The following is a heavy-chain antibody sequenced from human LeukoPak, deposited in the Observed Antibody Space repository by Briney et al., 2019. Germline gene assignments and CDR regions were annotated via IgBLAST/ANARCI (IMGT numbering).Heavy chain of an antibody. CDR1: GFTFSSYW. J-gene: IGHJ4*02. CDR3: ARDDGFSCYSY. CDR2: MNLDGSEK. Sequence: GGSLRLCCAASGFTFSSYWMTWVRQAPGKGLEWVANMNLDGSEKYYVDSVKGRFIISRDNAKNSLFLQMNSLIAEDTAVYYCARDDGFSCYSYWGQGTLVTVSS. D-gene: IGHD3/OR15-3a*01. V-gene: IGHV3-7*01.